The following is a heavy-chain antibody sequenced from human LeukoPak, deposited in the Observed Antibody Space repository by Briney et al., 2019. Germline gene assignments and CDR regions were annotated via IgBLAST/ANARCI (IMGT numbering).Heavy chain of an antibody. J-gene: IGHJ4*02. CDR2: ISAYNGKT. D-gene: IGHD6-19*01. CDR1: GYTFNSYG. CDR3: ARADIRAIASSGWYGFDY. Sequence: ASVKVXCKASGYTFNSYGISWVRQAPGQGREWMGWISAYNGKTNYAQKVQGRGTMTTDTYTSTAYMELRRLRASDTAVYYCARADIRAIASSGWYGFDYWGQGTLVTVSS. V-gene: IGHV1-18*01.